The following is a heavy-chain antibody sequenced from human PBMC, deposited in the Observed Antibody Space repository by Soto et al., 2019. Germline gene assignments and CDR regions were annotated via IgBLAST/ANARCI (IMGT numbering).Heavy chain of an antibody. V-gene: IGHV1-18*01. CDR2: ISAKNGNT. CDR3: ARVGGYRSASSRHFHYYYGLDV. Sequence: ASVKVSCKASGYTFNNYGISWVRQAPGQGLEWVGWISAKNGNTKNAQKVQGRVTMTTDTSTSTAYMELRSLRSDDTAVYYCARVGGYRSASSRHFHYYYGLDVWGQGTTVTVSS. CDR1: GYTFNNYG. J-gene: IGHJ6*02. D-gene: IGHD2-15*01.